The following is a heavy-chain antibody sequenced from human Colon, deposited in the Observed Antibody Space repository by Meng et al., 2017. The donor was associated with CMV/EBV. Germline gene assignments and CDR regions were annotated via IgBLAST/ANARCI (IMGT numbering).Heavy chain of an antibody. J-gene: IGHJ4*02. Sequence: GESLKISCAGSGFTFDTYSMNWVRQAPGKGLEWVSSISSSSSFLYYEDSLKGRFTVSRDNAKNSLFLQKNRLRPEDTAVYYCARGADYDFWGQGTLVTVSS. CDR2: ISSSSSFL. D-gene: IGHD4/OR15-4a*01. CDR3: ARGADYDF. V-gene: IGHV3-21*01. CDR1: GFTFDTYS.